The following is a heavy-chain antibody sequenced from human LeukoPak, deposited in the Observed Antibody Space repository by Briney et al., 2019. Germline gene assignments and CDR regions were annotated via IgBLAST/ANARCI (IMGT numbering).Heavy chain of an antibody. CDR2: IYSSGST. Sequence: PSETLSLTCTVSGGSVSSYYWSWIRQPPGKGLEWIGNIYSSGSTNYNPSLKSRVTISVDTSKNQFSLKLSSVTAADTAVYYCARQVGGSSNIDYWGQGTLVTVSS. D-gene: IGHD1-26*01. J-gene: IGHJ4*02. CDR1: GGSVSSYY. V-gene: IGHV4-59*08. CDR3: ARQVGGSSNIDY.